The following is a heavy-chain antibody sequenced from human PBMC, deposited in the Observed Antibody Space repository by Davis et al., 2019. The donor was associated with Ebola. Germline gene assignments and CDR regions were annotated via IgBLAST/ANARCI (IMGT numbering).Heavy chain of an antibody. CDR1: GFTFDDYA. CDR3: AKGIGPYDSSEGFDY. J-gene: IGHJ4*02. V-gene: IGHV3-9*03. Sequence: PGGSLRLSCAASGFTFDDYAMHWVRQAPGKGLEWVSGISWNSGSIGYADSVKGRFTISRDNAKNSLYLQMNSLRAEDMALYYCAKGIGPYDSSEGFDYWGQGTLVTVSS. D-gene: IGHD3-22*01. CDR2: ISWNSGSI.